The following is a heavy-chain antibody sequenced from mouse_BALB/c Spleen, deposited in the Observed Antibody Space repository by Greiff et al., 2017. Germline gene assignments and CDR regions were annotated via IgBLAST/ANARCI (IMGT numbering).Heavy chain of an antibody. D-gene: IGHD2-10*02. J-gene: IGHJ4*01. CDR3: ARDVYGNYGYAMDY. CDR1: GFTFSDYY. V-gene: IGHV5-4*02. Sequence: EVQVVESGGGLVKPGGSLKLSCAASGFTFSDYYMYWVRQTPEKRLEWVATISDGGSYTYYPDSVKGRFTISRDNAKNNLYLQMSSLKSEDTAMYYCARDVYGNYGYAMDYWGQGTSVTVSS. CDR2: ISDGGSYT.